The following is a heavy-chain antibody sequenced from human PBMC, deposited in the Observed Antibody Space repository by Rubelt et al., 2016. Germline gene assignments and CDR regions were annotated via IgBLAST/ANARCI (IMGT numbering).Heavy chain of an antibody. CDR3: ARRDITGEGGGLDV. CDR1: GVSVSSYY. D-gene: IGHD2-8*02. Sequence: QVQLQESGPGLVKPSETLSLTCTVSGVSVSSYYWTWIRQPPGQRLEWIGFISYAVTTKYNPSLGGRFTMSMDTSKNQFSLMGTSVTAADTALYYWARRDITGEGGGLDVWGLGTSVTVSS. CDR2: ISYAVTT. V-gene: IGHV4-59*02. J-gene: IGHJ6*02.